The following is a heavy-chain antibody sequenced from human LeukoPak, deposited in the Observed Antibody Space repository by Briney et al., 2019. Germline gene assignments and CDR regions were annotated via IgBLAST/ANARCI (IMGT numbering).Heavy chain of an antibody. CDR1: GYTFTSYD. D-gene: IGHD3-22*01. J-gene: IGHJ5*02. V-gene: IGHV1-8*03. Sequence: ASVKVSCKASGYTFTSYDINWVRQATGQGLEWMGWMNPNSGNTGYAQKFQGRVTITRNTSISTACMELSSLRSEDTAVYYCARATMIPLFDPWGQGTLVTVSS. CDR3: ARATMIPLFDP. CDR2: MNPNSGNT.